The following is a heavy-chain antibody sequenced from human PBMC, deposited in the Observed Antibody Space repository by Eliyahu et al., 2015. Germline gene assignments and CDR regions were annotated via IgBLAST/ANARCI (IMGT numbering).Heavy chain of an antibody. D-gene: IGHD6-19*01. V-gene: IGHV4-34*01. CDR3: ARVVIAVAGTGMFDP. J-gene: IGHJ5*02. Sequence: QVQLQQWGAGLLKPSETLSLTCAVYGGSFSGYYWSWIRQPPGKGLEWIGEINHSGSTNYNPSLKSRVTISVDTSKNQFSLKLSSVTAADTAVYYCARVVIAVAGTGMFDPWGQGTLVTVSS. CDR2: INHSGST. CDR1: GGSFSGYY.